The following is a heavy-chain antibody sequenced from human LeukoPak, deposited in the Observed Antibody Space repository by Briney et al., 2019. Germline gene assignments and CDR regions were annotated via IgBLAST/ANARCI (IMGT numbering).Heavy chain of an antibody. CDR1: GFTFSGYG. Sequence: GGSLRLSCAASGFTFSGYGMYWVRQAPGKGLEWVAFIRYDGNNKYYADSVKGRFTISRDNSKSTLYLQMNSLRAEDTAVYYCAKDPVATTTPYYYYMDVWGKGTTVTVSS. D-gene: IGHD1-26*01. J-gene: IGHJ6*03. CDR3: AKDPVATTTPYYYYMDV. CDR2: IRYDGNNK. V-gene: IGHV3-30*02.